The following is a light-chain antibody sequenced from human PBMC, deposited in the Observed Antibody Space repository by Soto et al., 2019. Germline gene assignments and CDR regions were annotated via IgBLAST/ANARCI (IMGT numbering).Light chain of an antibody. CDR2: AVT. J-gene: IGLJ1*01. CDR1: SSDIGHYDY. V-gene: IGLV2-14*01. Sequence: QSVLTQPASVSGSPGQSITISCTGTSSDIGHYDYVSWYQQHPGKAPKLMIYAVTNRPSGVSIRFSGSKSGNTASLTISGLQAEDEADYYCCSYTSSTTYVFGPGTKVTVL. CDR3: CSYTSSTTYV.